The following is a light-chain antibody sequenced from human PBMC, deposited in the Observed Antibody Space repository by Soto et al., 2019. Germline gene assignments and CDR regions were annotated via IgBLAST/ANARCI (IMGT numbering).Light chain of an antibody. Sequence: QSALTQPPSASGSPGQSVTISCTGTSSDVGGYNYVSWYQQHPGKAPKLMIYEVSKRHSGVPDRFSGSKSGNTASLTVSGLQSDDEADYYRSAYAGSNIVVFGVGTKLTVL. CDR3: SAYAGSNIVV. CDR2: EVS. V-gene: IGLV2-8*01. J-gene: IGLJ2*01. CDR1: SSDVGGYNY.